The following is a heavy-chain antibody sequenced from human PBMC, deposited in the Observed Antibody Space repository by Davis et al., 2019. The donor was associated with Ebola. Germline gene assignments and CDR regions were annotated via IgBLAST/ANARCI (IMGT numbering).Heavy chain of an antibody. Sequence: PGGSLRLSCAASGFTFSSYAMSWVRKAPGKGLEWVSAISGSGGSTYYADSVKGRFTISRDNSTNTLYLQMNSLRSGDTAVYYCASGPWVYTTRRGLTLDNWGQGTQVTVSS. V-gene: IGHV3-23*01. CDR1: GFTFSSYA. CDR3: ASGPWVYTTRRGLTLDN. CDR2: ISGSGGST. J-gene: IGHJ4*02. D-gene: IGHD2-8*01.